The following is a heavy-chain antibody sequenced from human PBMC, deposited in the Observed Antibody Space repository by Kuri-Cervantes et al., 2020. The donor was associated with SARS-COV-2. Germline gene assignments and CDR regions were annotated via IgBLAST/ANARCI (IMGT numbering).Heavy chain of an antibody. CDR1: GFTFSSYE. Sequence: LSLTCAASGFTFSSYEMNWVRQAPGKGLEWVSAISGSGGSTYYADSVKGRFTISRDNSKNTLYLQMNSLRAEDTAVYYCAKPPHCSSTSCYGGYYMDVWGKGTTVTVSS. CDR2: ISGSGGST. V-gene: IGHV3-23*01. CDR3: AKPPHCSSTSCYGGYYMDV. J-gene: IGHJ6*03. D-gene: IGHD2-2*01.